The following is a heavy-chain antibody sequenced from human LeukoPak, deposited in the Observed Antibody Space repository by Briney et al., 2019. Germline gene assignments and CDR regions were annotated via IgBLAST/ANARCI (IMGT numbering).Heavy chain of an antibody. J-gene: IGHJ5*02. CDR1: GYTLTELS. V-gene: IGHV1-24*01. CDR2: FDPEDGET. CDR3: ATFTHRRDSGLQVTIFGPTGFDP. Sequence: ASVKVSCKVSGYTLTELSMHWVRQAPGKGLEWMGGFDPEDGETIYAQKFQGRVTMTEDTSTDTAYMELSSLRPEDTAVYYCATFTHRRDSGLQVTIFGPTGFDPWGQGTLVTVSS. D-gene: IGHD3-3*01.